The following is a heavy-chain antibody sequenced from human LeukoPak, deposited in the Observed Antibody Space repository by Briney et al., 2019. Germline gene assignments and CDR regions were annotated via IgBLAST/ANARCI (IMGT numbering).Heavy chain of an antibody. Sequence: ASVKVSCKASGYTFTGYYMHWVRQAPGQGLEWMGWINPNSGGTNYAQKFQGRVTMTRDTSITTAYMELSRLRSDDTAVYYCATRGGRAEDYFDYWGQGTLVTVSS. J-gene: IGHJ4*02. CDR2: INPNSGGT. D-gene: IGHD3-10*01. CDR3: ATRGGRAEDYFDY. CDR1: GYTFTGYY. V-gene: IGHV1-2*02.